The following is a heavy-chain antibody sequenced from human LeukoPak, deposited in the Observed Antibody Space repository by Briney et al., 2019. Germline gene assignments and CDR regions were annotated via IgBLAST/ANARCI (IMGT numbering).Heavy chain of an antibody. V-gene: IGHV3-33*01. CDR2: IWYDGSNK. J-gene: IGHJ4*02. D-gene: IGHD6-19*01. CDR3: AREAYSSGWSYYFDY. Sequence: GGSLRLSCAASGFTFSGYGMHWVRQAPGKGLEWVAVIWYDGSNKYYADSVKGRFTISRDNSKNTLYLQMNSLRAEDTAVYYCAREAYSSGWSYYFDYWGQGTLVTVSS. CDR1: GFTFSGYG.